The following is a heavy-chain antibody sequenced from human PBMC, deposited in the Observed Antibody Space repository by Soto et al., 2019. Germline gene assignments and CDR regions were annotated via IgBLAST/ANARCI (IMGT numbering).Heavy chain of an antibody. V-gene: IGHV3-23*01. CDR3: VEEGRDWNSRGCLDL. D-gene: IGHD1-1*01. CDR2: ITSGGGGA. J-gene: IGHJ3*01. CDR1: EVTFASYD. Sequence: GGSLRLSCVASEVTFASYDMDWVCQAPGKGLEWVSLITSGGGGANYADSVKGRFTISRDNSKNTLYLQMNSLRAEDTALYHFVEEGRDWNSRGCLDLWGRGTMVTVSS.